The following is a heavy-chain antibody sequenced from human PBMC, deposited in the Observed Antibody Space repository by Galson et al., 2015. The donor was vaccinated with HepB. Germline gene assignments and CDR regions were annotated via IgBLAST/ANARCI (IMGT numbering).Heavy chain of an antibody. D-gene: IGHD1-26*01. J-gene: IGHJ4*02. Sequence: PALVKPTQTLTLTCTFSGFSLSTSGVGVGWIRQPPGKALEWLALIYWNDDKRYSPSLKSRLTITKDTSKNQVVLTMTNMDPVDTATYYCAHYLEGGATSGGWEAGFDYWGQGTLVTVSS. CDR3: AHYLEGGATSGGWEAGFDY. V-gene: IGHV2-5*01. CDR1: GFSLSTSGVG. CDR2: IYWNDDK.